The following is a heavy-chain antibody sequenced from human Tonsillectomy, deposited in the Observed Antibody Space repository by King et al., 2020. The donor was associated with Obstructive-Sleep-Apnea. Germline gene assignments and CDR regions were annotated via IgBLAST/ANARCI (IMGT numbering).Heavy chain of an antibody. D-gene: IGHD3-22*01. CDR1: GFSLSNARMG. V-gene: IGHV2-26*01. J-gene: IGHJ3*02. CDR2: IFSNDEK. Sequence: TLKESGPVLVKPTETLTLTCTVSGFSLSNARMGVSWIRQPPGKALEWLAHIFSNDEKSYSTSLKSRLTIPKDTSKSQVVLTMTNMDPVDTAPYYCANNCDYYDSSGLGAFDIWGQGTMVTVSS. CDR3: ANNCDYYDSSGLGAFDI.